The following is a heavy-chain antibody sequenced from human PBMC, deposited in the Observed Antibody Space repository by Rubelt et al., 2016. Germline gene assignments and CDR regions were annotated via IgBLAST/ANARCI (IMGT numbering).Heavy chain of an antibody. CDR3: ARENYGDYYFDY. CDR1: GFTFSSYA. D-gene: IGHD4-17*01. CDR2: ISYDGSNK. V-gene: IGHV3-30*04. J-gene: IGHJ4*02. Sequence: VQLVESGGGLVQPGGSLRLSCAASGFTFSSYAMHWVRQAPGKGLEWVAVISYDGSNKYYADSVEGRFTISRDNSKNTLYLQMNSLRAEDTAVYYCARENYGDYYFDYWGQGTLVTVSS.